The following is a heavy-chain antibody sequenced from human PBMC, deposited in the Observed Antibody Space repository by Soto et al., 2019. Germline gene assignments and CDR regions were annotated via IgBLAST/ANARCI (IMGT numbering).Heavy chain of an antibody. J-gene: IGHJ6*02. CDR2: TYYRSKWYN. D-gene: IGHD5-18*01. V-gene: IGHV6-1*01. CDR3: ARDLTVGHTAMVSFTEYYYYGMDV. CDR1: GDSVSSNSAA. Sequence: SQTLSLTCAISGDSVSSNSAAWNWIRQSPSRGLEWLGRTYYRSKWYNDYAVSVKSRITINPDTSKNQFSLQLNSVTPEDTAVYYCARDLTVGHTAMVSFTEYYYYGMDVWGQGTTVTVSS.